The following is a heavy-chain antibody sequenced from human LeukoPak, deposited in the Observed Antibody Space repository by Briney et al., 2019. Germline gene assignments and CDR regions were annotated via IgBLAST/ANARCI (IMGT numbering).Heavy chain of an antibody. CDR1: GFTINHNY. CDR3: AGDDGRSFDY. CDR2: IYSGGST. V-gene: IGHV3-53*01. J-gene: IGHJ4*02. Sequence: GGSLRFSCAASGFTINHNYMSWVRQAPGKGLEWVSVIYSGGSTYYADSVKGRFTISRDNSKNTLYLQMNSLRAEDTAVYYCAGDDGRSFDYWGQGTLVTVSS. D-gene: IGHD2-8*01.